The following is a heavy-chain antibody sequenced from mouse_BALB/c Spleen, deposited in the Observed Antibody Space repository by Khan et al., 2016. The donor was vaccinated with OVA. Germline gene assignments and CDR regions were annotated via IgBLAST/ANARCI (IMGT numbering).Heavy chain of an antibody. CDR1: GYTFTNFG. Sequence: QIQLVQSGPELKKPGETVKISCKASGYTFTNFGMNWVKQAPGKALKWMGWINTSTGEPTYADDFKGRFAFSLETSASTTYLQINNRKNEDIATYFCARGLNYYGSWFAYWGQGTLVTVSA. CDR2: INTSTGEP. J-gene: IGHJ3*01. D-gene: IGHD1-1*01. V-gene: IGHV9-1*02. CDR3: ARGLNYYGSWFAY.